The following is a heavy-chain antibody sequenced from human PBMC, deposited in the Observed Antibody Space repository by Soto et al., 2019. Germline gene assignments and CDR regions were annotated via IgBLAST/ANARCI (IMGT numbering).Heavy chain of an antibody. J-gene: IGHJ5*02. CDR2: IYYSGST. CDR3: AREKYYDFWSGYMGPNWFDP. V-gene: IGHV4-30-4*01. D-gene: IGHD3-3*01. CDR1: GVSISSGDYY. Sequence: SETLSLTCTVSGVSISSGDYYWSWIRQPPGKGLEWIGYIYYSGSTYYNPSLKSRVTISVDTSKNQFSLKLSSVTAADTAVYYCAREKYYDFWSGYMGPNWFDPWGQGTLVTVSS.